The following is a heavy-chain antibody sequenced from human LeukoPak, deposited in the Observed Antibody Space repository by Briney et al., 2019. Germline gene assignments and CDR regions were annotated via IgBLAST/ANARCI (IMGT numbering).Heavy chain of an antibody. CDR1: GFTFSSFS. V-gene: IGHV3-48*01. Sequence: GGSLRLSCAASGFTFSSFSRDWGRQAPGKGLEWLSYISSTSSTMLYTDSVKGRFTISRDNAKNSLYLQMHSLRAEDTAVYYCARSRRGYQFDYWGQGTLVTVSS. D-gene: IGHD2-2*01. CDR2: ISSTSSTM. CDR3: ARSRRGYQFDY. J-gene: IGHJ4*02.